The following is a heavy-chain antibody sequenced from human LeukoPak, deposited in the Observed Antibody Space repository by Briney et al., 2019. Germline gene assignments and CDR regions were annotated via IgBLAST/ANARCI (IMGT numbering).Heavy chain of an antibody. CDR1: GFTFRSHG. J-gene: IGHJ3*01. Sequence: GGSLRLSCAASGFTFRSHGMHWVRLAPGKGLEWVAFISYDGSNKYYADSVKGRFTIPRDNSQNTVYLQMNSLRVEDTALYYCARKQYSESSWVLGAFDLWGQGTMVIVSS. D-gene: IGHD6-6*01. V-gene: IGHV3-30*03. CDR3: ARKQYSESSWVLGAFDL. CDR2: ISYDGSNK.